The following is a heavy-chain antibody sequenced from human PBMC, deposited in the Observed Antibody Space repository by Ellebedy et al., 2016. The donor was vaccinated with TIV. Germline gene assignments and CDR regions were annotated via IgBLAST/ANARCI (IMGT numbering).Heavy chain of an antibody. V-gene: IGHV5-51*01. CDR3: ARHPNYWYFDL. J-gene: IGHJ2*01. CDR2: IYPGDSET. CDR1: GYSFTSHW. D-gene: IGHD5-24*01. Sequence: PGGSLRLSCKASGYSFTSHWIGWVRQMPGKGLEWMGIIYPGDSETIYSPSFRGQVTISADKSISTAYLQWGSLKASDTAMYYCARHPNYWYFDLWGRGTLVTVSS.